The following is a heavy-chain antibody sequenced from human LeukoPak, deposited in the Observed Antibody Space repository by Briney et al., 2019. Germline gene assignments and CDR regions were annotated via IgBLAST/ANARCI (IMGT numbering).Heavy chain of an antibody. CDR1: GGSISSSSYY. CDR2: IYYSGST. D-gene: IGHD6-19*01. Sequence: SETLSLTCTVSGGSISSSSYYWGWIRQPPWKGLEWIGSIYYSGSTYYNPSLKSRVTISVDTSKNQFSLKLSSVTAADTAVYYCARHSSGSIYYYYYMDVWGKGTTVTISS. J-gene: IGHJ6*03. CDR3: ARHSSGSIYYYYYMDV. V-gene: IGHV4-39*01.